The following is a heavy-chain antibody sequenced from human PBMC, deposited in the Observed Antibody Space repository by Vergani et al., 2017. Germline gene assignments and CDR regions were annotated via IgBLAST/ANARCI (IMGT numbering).Heavy chain of an antibody. D-gene: IGHD6-13*01. CDR2: IIPIFGTA. J-gene: IGHJ4*02. V-gene: IGHV1-69*01. Sequence: QVQLVQSGAEVKKPGSSVKVSCKASGGTFSSYAISWVRQAPGQGLEWMGGIIPIFGTANYAQKFQGRVTITADESTSTAYMELSSLRSEDTAVYYCAGVGRGYSSSWNPYYFDYWGQGTLVTVSS. CDR1: GGTFSSYA. CDR3: AGVGRGYSSSWNPYYFDY.